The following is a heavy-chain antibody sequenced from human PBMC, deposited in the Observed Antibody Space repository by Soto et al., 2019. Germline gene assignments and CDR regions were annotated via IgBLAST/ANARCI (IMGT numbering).Heavy chain of an antibody. D-gene: IGHD6-19*01. Sequence: QVQLVQSGAEVKKPGSSVKVSCKASGGTFSSYAFNWVRQAPGQGQEWMGRIIPILGIGDYAQRFQGRVTITADKSTSTVDMELSSLRSEDTAVYYCARNPRAVAAMHMDVWGEGTMVTVSS. CDR3: ARNPRAVAAMHMDV. V-gene: IGHV1-69*04. CDR1: GGTFSSYA. J-gene: IGHJ6*03. CDR2: IIPILGIG.